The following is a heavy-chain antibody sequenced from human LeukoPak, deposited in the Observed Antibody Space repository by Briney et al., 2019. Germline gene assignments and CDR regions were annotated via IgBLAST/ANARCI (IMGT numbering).Heavy chain of an antibody. CDR2: ISPNSGGT. V-gene: IGHV1-2*02. J-gene: IGHJ4*02. D-gene: IGHD6-25*01. CDR3: ARDRGIAAASTPDY. CDR1: GYTFTGYY. Sequence: ASVKVSCKASGYTFTGYYMHWVRQAPGQGLEWMAWISPNSGGTNYAQKFQGRVTMTRDTSISTAYMELSRLRSDDTAVYYCARDRGIAAASTPDYWGQGTLVTVSS.